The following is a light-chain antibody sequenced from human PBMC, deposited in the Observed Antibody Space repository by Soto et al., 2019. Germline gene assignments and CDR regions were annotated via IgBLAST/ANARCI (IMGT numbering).Light chain of an antibody. J-gene: IGLJ1*01. CDR2: EVN. Sequence: QSVLTHPASVSGSPGQSITVSCTGTTSDIGSYNYVSWYQQHPGKAPKLIIYEVNNRPSGISNRFSGSKSGSAASLTISGVQAEDEADYYCASFTTSSTRVFGTGTKVTVL. CDR3: ASFTTSSTRV. CDR1: TSDIGSYNY. V-gene: IGLV2-14*01.